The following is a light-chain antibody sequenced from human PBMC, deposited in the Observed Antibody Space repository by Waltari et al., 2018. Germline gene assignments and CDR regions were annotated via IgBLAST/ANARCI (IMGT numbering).Light chain of an antibody. CDR3: LQHNSYPQT. CDR2: AGL. CDR1: QDIRND. Sequence: DIQMTQSSSSLSASVGDRVNITCRASQDIRNDLGWFQQKPGKAPKRLIYAGLRLQSGVPSRFSGSWFGTEFTLTITDLQPDDFATYYCLQHNSYPQTFGQGTKVDFK. J-gene: IGKJ1*01. V-gene: IGKV1-17*02.